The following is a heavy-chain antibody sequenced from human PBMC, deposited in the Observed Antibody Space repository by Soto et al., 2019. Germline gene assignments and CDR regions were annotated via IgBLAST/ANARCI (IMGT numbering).Heavy chain of an antibody. CDR2: IYYSGST. V-gene: IGHV4-30-4*01. J-gene: IGHJ4*02. Sequence: SETLSLTCIVSGGSISDYYWSWIRQPPGKGLEWIGYIYYSGSTYYNPSLKSRVTISVDTSKNQFSLKLSSVTAADTAVYYCARMTYYYDSSGYSTLDYWGQGTLVTVSS. D-gene: IGHD3-22*01. CDR1: GGSISDYY. CDR3: ARMTYYYDSSGYSTLDY.